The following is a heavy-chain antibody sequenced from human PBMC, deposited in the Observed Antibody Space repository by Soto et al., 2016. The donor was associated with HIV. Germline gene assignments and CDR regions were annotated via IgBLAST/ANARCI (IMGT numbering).Heavy chain of an antibody. Sequence: EVQLVESGGGPVKPGESLRLSCTGSEFTFRTYSMNWVRQAPGKGLEWVSSFSRSSTYIYYADSVKGRFTISRDNAKNLLYLQMNSLRAEDTAVYYCARAETYSSSYQDWGQGTLVTVSS. V-gene: IGHV3-21*01. CDR1: EFTFRTYS. CDR3: ARAETYSSSYQD. CDR2: FSRSSTYI. J-gene: IGHJ4*02. D-gene: IGHD6-13*01.